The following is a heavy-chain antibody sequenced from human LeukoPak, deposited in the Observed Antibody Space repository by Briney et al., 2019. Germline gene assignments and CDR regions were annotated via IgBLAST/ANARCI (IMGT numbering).Heavy chain of an antibody. Sequence: SQTLSLTCSVSGGSLSSGGYYWSWIRQHPGKGLEWIGYIYYSGSTYYNPSLKSRVTISVDTSKNQFSLKLSSVTAADTAVYYCARVGTPRVAATLARYYYYMDVWGKGTTVTVSS. CDR1: GGSLSSGGYY. D-gene: IGHD2-15*01. V-gene: IGHV4-31*03. J-gene: IGHJ6*03. CDR2: IYYSGST. CDR3: ARVGTPRVAATLARYYYYMDV.